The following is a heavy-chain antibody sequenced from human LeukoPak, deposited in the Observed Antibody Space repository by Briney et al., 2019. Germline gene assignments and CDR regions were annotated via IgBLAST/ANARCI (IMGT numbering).Heavy chain of an antibody. J-gene: IGHJ3*02. CDR2: INHSGST. Sequence: SETLSLTCAVYGGSFSGYYWSWIRQPPGKGLEWIGEINHSGSTNYNPSLKSRVTISVDTSKNRFSLKLSSVTAADTAVYYCARDLEAYYYGSGSHDAFDIWGQGTMVTVSS. D-gene: IGHD3-10*01. CDR1: GGSFSGYY. CDR3: ARDLEAYYYGSGSHDAFDI. V-gene: IGHV4-34*01.